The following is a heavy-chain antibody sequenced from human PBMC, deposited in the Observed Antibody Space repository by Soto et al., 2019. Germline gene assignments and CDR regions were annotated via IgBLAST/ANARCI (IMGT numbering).Heavy chain of an antibody. V-gene: IGHV3-11*01. CDR3: ARRIAVAGTTEDYFDY. J-gene: IGHJ4*02. CDR2: ISSSGSTI. CDR1: GFTFSDYY. Sequence: PGGSLRLSCAASGFTFSDYYMSWIRQAPGKGLEWVSYISSSGSTIYYADSVKGRFTISRDNAKNSLYLQMNSLRAEDTAVYYCARRIAVAGTTEDYFDYWGQGTLVTVSS. D-gene: IGHD6-19*01.